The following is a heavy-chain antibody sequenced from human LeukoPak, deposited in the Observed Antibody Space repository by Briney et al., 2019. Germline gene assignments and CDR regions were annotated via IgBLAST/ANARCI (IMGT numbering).Heavy chain of an antibody. D-gene: IGHD3-16*01. Sequence: GGSLRLSCAASGFTFDDYGMSWVRQAPGKGLEWVSGINWNGGSTVYADSVKGRFTISRDNSKNSLYLQMNSLRAEDTALYYCAKDISSFSILYGGLAYWGQGTLVTVSS. V-gene: IGHV3-20*04. J-gene: IGHJ4*02. CDR3: AKDISSFSILYGGLAY. CDR2: INWNGGST. CDR1: GFTFDDYG.